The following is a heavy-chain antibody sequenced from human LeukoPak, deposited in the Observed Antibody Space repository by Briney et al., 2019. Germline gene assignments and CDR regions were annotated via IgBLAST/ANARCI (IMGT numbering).Heavy chain of an antibody. CDR2: IKPDGSDK. J-gene: IGHJ4*02. Sequence: GGSLRLSCAASGFSFTSYWMSWVRQAAGKGLEWVANIKPDGSDKYYVDSVKGRFTISGDNAKNSLYLEMDTQRAEDTAVYYCVGDPGDYWGQGTLVTVSS. CDR3: VGDPGDY. V-gene: IGHV3-7*01. CDR1: GFSFTSYW.